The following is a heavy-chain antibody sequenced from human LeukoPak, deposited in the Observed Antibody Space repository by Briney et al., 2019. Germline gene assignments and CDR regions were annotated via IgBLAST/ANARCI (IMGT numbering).Heavy chain of an antibody. D-gene: IGHD2-15*01. CDR3: ARGGFSGGILRYFDL. V-gene: IGHV4-59*01. CDR2: IYNSGST. CDR1: GGSISSYY. Sequence: KPSETLSLTCTVSGGSISSYYWSWIRQPPGKGLELIAYIYNSGSTNYNPSLKSRVTISVDTSKNQFSLNLRSITAADTAVYYCARGGFSGGILRYFDLWGRGTLVTVSS. J-gene: IGHJ2*01.